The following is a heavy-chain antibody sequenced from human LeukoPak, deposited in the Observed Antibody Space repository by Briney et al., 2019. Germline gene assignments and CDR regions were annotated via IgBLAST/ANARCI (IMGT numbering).Heavy chain of an antibody. CDR3: ARDRDWAFDY. Sequence: GGSLRLSCGASGFTFSSYSMNWVRQAPGKGLEWVSYVSSGSDIISYADSVKGRFPISRDNAKNSLFLQMNSLRAEDTAVYYCARDRDWAFDYWGQGTLVTVSS. D-gene: IGHD2-21*01. CDR1: GFTFSSYS. CDR2: VSSGSDII. J-gene: IGHJ4*02. V-gene: IGHV3-48*01.